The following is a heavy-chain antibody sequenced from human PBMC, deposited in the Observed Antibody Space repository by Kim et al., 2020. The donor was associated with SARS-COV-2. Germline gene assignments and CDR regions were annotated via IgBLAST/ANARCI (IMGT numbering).Heavy chain of an antibody. CDR3: AKEEGSGYSSGWTYYYYGMDV. D-gene: IGHD6-19*01. Sequence: GGSLRLSCAASGFTFSSYCMHWVRQAPGKGLEWVAVISYDGSNKDYADSVKGRFTISRDNSKNTLYLQMNSLRAEDTAVYYCAKEEGSGYSSGWTYYYYGMDVWGQGTTVTVSS. CDR1: GFTFSSYC. V-gene: IGHV3-30*18. J-gene: IGHJ6*02. CDR2: ISYDGSNK.